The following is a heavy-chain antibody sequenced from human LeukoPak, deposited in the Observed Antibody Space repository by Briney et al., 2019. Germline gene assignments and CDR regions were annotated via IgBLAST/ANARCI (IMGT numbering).Heavy chain of an antibody. Sequence: SQTLSLTCTVSGGSISSGSYYWNWIRQPAGKGLEWIGRIYTSGSTNYNPSLKSRVTVSVDTSKNQFSLKVSSLTAADTAVYYCARGLTYCTGGTCSCYFDYLGQGTLVTVSS. D-gene: IGHD2-15*01. CDR1: GGSISSGSYY. CDR3: ARGLTYCTGGTCSCYFDY. CDR2: IYTSGST. J-gene: IGHJ4*02. V-gene: IGHV4-61*02.